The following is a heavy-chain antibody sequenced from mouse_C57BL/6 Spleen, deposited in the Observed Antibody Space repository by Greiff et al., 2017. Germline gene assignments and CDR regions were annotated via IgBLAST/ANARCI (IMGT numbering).Heavy chain of an antibody. V-gene: IGHV1-22*01. Sequence: EVQLQQSGPELVKPGASVKMSCTASGYTFTAYNMHWVKQSHGKGLEWIGCINPNNGSTSYNQKFKGKATLTVNKSSSTAYMQLRSLTSEDSAIYYCARDRGKSSYWFAGWGTGTLVT. D-gene: IGHD1-1*01. CDR2: INPNNGST. J-gene: IGHJ3*01. CDR1: GYTFTAYN. CDR3: ARDRGKSSYWFAG.